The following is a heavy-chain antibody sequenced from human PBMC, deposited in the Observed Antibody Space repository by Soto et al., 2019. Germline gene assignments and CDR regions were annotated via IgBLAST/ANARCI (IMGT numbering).Heavy chain of an antibody. CDR3: AKDLGPLDYYDSSGYPAY. CDR1: GFTFSSYG. V-gene: IGHV3-30*18. CDR2: ISYDGSNK. J-gene: IGHJ4*02. Sequence: PGGSLRLSCAASGFTFSSYGMHWVRQAPGKGLEWVAVISYDGSNKYYADSVKGRFTISRDNSKNTLYLQMSSLRAEDTAVYYCAKDLGPLDYYDSSGYPAYWGQGTLVTVSS. D-gene: IGHD3-22*01.